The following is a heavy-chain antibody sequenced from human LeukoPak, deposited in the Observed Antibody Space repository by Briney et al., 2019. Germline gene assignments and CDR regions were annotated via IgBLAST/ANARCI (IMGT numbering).Heavy chain of an antibody. CDR3: ARDGSGAHHFDY. D-gene: IGHD3-10*01. Sequence: GGSLRLSCAASGFTSSRHSMNWVRQAPGKGLEWVSSISSSSSYIYYADSVKGRFTISRDNAKNSLYLQMNSLRAEDTAVYYCARDGSGAHHFDYWGQGTLVTVSS. V-gene: IGHV3-21*01. J-gene: IGHJ4*02. CDR2: ISSSSSYI. CDR1: GFTSSRHS.